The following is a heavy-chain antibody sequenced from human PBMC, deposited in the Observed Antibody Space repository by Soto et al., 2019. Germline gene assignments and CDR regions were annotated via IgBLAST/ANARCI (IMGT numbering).Heavy chain of an antibody. J-gene: IGHJ4*02. CDR3: ARGPGIVATPGVVYFDY. CDR2: INHSGST. Sequence: HSETLSLTCAVYGGSFSGYYWSWIRQPPGKGLEWIGEINHSGSTNYNPSLKSRVTISVDTSKNQFSLKLSSVTAADTAVYYCARGPGIVATPGVVYFDYWGQGTLVTVSS. CDR1: GGSFSGYY. V-gene: IGHV4-34*01. D-gene: IGHD5-12*01.